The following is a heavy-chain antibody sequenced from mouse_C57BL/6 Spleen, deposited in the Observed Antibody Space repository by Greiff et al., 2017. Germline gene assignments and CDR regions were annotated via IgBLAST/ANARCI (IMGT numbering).Heavy chain of an antibody. J-gene: IGHJ3*01. CDR1: GFTFSSYA. Sequence: DVKLVESGGGLVKPGGSLKLSCAASGFTFSSYAMSWVRQTPEKRLEWVATISDGGSYTYYPDNVKGRFTISRDNAKNNLYLQMSHLKSEDTAMYYCARDQGTGRGFAYWGQGTLVTVSA. D-gene: IGHD4-1*01. CDR2: ISDGGSYT. CDR3: ARDQGTGRGFAY. V-gene: IGHV5-4*01.